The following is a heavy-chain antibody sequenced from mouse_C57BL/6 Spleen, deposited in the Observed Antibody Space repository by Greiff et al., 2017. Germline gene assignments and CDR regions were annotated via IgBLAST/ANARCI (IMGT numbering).Heavy chain of an antibody. V-gene: IGHV1-9*01. CDR2: IYPGSGST. CDR1: GYTFTGYW. CDR3: GRGEHFYALDY. J-gene: IGHJ4*01. Sequence: VQLQQSGAELMKPGASVKLSCKASGYTFTGYWIEWVKQRPGHGLEWIGKIYPGSGSTNYNEKFKGKDTLTAETSSNTAYMQLSSLTTEDSAIYYCGRGEHFYALDYWGQGTTLTVSS.